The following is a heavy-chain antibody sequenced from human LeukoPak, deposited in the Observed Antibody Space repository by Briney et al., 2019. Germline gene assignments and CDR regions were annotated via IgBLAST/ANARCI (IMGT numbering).Heavy chain of an antibody. CDR2: ISSNGGST. Sequence: GGSLRLSCSASGFTFSSYAMHWVRQAPGKGLEYVSAISSNGGSTYYADSVKGRFTISRDDSKNTLYLQMSSLRAEDTAVYYCVKGPGPQLVGYFQHWGQGTLVTVSS. V-gene: IGHV3-64D*06. CDR1: GFTFSSYA. D-gene: IGHD6-13*01. J-gene: IGHJ1*01. CDR3: VKGPGPQLVGYFQH.